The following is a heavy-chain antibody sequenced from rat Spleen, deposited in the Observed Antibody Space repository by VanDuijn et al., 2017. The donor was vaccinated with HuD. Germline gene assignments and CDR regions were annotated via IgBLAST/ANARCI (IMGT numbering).Heavy chain of an antibody. CDR3: ARHGYNSYFDY. CDR2: ISPSGRNT. CDR1: GFTFSDYN. D-gene: IGHD1-9*01. V-gene: IGHV5S23*01. J-gene: IGHJ2*01. Sequence: EVQLVESGGGLVQSGRSLKLSCATSGFTFSDYNMAWVRQAPTKGLDWVASISPSGRNTYYRDSVKGRFTVSRDNAKSTLYLQMDSLRSEDTATYYCARHGYNSYFDYWGQGVMVTVSS.